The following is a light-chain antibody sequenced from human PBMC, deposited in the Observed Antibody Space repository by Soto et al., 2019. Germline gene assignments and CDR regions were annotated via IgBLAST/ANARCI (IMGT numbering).Light chain of an antibody. CDR3: QQYHTYSRT. Sequence: DIQMTQSPSTLSVSVGDRVTVTCRASHNVNMWLAWYQQKPGKAPKLLIYDASSLQSGVPSRFTGRGSGTEFTLSISSLQPDDFATYYCQQYHTYSRTFGQGTKVDIK. V-gene: IGKV1-5*01. CDR1: HNVNMW. CDR2: DAS. J-gene: IGKJ1*01.